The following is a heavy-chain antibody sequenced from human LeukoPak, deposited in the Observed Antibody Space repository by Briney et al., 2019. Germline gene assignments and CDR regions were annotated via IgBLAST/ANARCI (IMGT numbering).Heavy chain of an antibody. CDR2: LNSDGTNT. CDR3: ARDDRDGYNFNY. Sequence: GGSLRLSCAASGFTFSSYWMHWVRHAPGKGLVWVSRLNSDGTNTYHADSVKGRVTISRDNAKNTVYLEMNSLRAEDTAVYYCARDDRDGYNFNYWGQGTLVTVSS. D-gene: IGHD5-24*01. J-gene: IGHJ4*02. CDR1: GFTFSSYW. V-gene: IGHV3-74*01.